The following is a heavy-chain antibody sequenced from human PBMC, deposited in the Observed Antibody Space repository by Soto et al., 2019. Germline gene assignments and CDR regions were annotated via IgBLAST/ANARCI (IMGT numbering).Heavy chain of an antibody. D-gene: IGHD6-25*01. Sequence: EVQLVESGGGLVQPGGSLRLSCAASGFTFSRYWMSWVRQAPGKGLEWVANIKQDGSEKYYVDSVKGRFTISRDNAKNSLYLQMNSLRAEDTAVYYCARREAERGAFDIWGQGTMVTVSS. CDR3: ARREAERGAFDI. V-gene: IGHV3-7*01. CDR2: IKQDGSEK. CDR1: GFTFSRYW. J-gene: IGHJ3*02.